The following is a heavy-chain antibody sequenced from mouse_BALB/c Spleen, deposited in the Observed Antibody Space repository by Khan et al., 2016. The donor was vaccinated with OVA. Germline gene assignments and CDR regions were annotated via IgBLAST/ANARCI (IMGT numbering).Heavy chain of an antibody. Sequence: ITCTISGFSLTNYGVHWVRQPPGKGLEWLVVIWSDGSTTYNSALKSRLSISRDNSKSQVFLKMNSLQTDDTAMYYCARQPYYHYYVLDYWGQGTSVTVSS. CDR1: GFSLTNYG. D-gene: IGHD2-10*01. V-gene: IGHV2-6-1*01. CDR2: IWSDGST. J-gene: IGHJ4*01. CDR3: ARQPYYHYYVLDY.